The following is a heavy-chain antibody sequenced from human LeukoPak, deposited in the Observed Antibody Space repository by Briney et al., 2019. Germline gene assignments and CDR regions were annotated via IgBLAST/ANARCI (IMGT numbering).Heavy chain of an antibody. J-gene: IGHJ4*02. D-gene: IGHD3-16*01. CDR3: ARDDPGGGSLGY. CDR2: IHYSGTT. CDR1: GGSISSYF. Sequence: SETLSLTCTVSGGSISSYFWSWIRQPPGEGLEWIGYIHYSGTTNYNPSLKSRVTMSLDTSKNQLSLELSSVTTADTAVYYCARDDPGGGSLGYWGQGTLVTVSS. V-gene: IGHV4-59*01.